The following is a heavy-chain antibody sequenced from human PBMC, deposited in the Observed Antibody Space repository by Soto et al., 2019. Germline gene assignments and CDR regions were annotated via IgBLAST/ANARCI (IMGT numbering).Heavy chain of an antibody. CDR3: ARIREGSSSWYYFDY. J-gene: IGHJ4*02. D-gene: IGHD6-13*01. CDR1: GFSLSNARMG. V-gene: IGHV2-26*01. CDR2: IFSNDEK. Sequence: SGPTLVNPTETLTLTCTVSGFSLSNARMGVSWIRQPPGKALEWLAHIFSNDEKSYSTSLKSRLTISKDTSKSQVVLTMTNMDPVDTATYYCARIREGSSSWYYFDYWGQGTLVTVSS.